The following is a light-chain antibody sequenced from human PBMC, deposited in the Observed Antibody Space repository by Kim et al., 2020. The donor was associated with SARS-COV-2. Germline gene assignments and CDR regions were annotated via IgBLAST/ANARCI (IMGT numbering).Light chain of an antibody. J-gene: IGLJ2*01. V-gene: IGLV3-19*01. CDR1: SLRSYY. Sequence: VALGQTVRITCQGDSLRSYYATWYQQKPGQAPIVVIYSKNNRPSGIPGRFSGSSSGDTASLTITGTQAGDEADYYCNSRGSNDNVLFGGGTQLTVL. CDR2: SKN. CDR3: NSRGSNDNVL.